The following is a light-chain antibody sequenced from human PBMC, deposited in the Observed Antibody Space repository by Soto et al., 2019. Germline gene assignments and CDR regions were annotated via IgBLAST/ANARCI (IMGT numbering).Light chain of an antibody. V-gene: IGKV3-15*01. Sequence: EIVMTQSPATLSVSPGERATLSCRASQSVSSNLAWYQQKPGQAPRLLIYGASTRATGIPARFSGSGSGTEFTLTISSLQSEDFAVYYCQQYNNWPPATFGGGNKVDIK. CDR1: QSVSSN. CDR2: GAS. CDR3: QQYNNWPPAT. J-gene: IGKJ4*01.